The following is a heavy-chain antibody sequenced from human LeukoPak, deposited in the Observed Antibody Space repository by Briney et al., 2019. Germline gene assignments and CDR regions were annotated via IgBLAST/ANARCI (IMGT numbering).Heavy chain of an antibody. J-gene: IGHJ4*02. D-gene: IGHD2-2*01. Sequence: GGSLRLSCAASGSTFSSYAMSWVRQAPGKGLEWVSATSGSGDSTYYADSVKGRFTVSRDNSKNTLHLQVNSLRAEDTAVYYCAKAYCRSTTCLSPDYWGQGTLVTVSS. CDR1: GSTFSSYA. CDR2: TSGSGDST. V-gene: IGHV3-23*01. CDR3: AKAYCRSTTCLSPDY.